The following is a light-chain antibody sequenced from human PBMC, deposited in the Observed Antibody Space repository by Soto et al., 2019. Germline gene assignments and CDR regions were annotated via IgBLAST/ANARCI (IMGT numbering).Light chain of an antibody. Sequence: DIQMTQSPSSVSAALGDRVKITCRPSQDITSWLAWYQQKPGKAPDLLIYGASSLQSGVPSRFSGSGSGTDFTLTISSLQTEDSATYYCKQTDSFPRTFGQGTKVDIK. CDR1: QDITSW. V-gene: IGKV1-12*01. CDR3: KQTDSFPRT. CDR2: GAS. J-gene: IGKJ1*01.